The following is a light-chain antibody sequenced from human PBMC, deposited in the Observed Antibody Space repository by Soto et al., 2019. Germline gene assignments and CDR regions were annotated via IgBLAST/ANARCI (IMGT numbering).Light chain of an antibody. CDR2: EAN. V-gene: IGLV2-14*01. Sequence: QSALTQPASVSGSPGQSITISCTGTSRDVGGYNYVSWYQQHPGKAPKLMIYEANNRPSGVSDRFSGSKSGKTASLTISGLQAEDEADYYCSSYTSRNTFVFGTGTKLPVL. J-gene: IGLJ1*01. CDR1: SRDVGGYNY. CDR3: SSYTSRNTFV.